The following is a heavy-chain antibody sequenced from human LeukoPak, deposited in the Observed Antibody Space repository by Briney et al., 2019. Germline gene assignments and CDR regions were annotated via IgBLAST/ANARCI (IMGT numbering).Heavy chain of an antibody. J-gene: IGHJ4*02. CDR1: GGSISSYY. Sequence: SETLSLTCTVSGGSISSYYWSWIRQPPGKGLEWIGYIYYSGSTNYNPSLKSRVTISVDTSKNQFSLKLSSVTAADTAVYYCAKAHTVRGSGYHYFDYWGQETLVTVSS. V-gene: IGHV4-59*01. CDR2: IYYSGST. CDR3: AKAHTVRGSGYHYFDY. D-gene: IGHD3-3*01.